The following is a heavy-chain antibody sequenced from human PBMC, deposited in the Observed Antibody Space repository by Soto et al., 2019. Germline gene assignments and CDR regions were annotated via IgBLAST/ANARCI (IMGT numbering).Heavy chain of an antibody. V-gene: IGHV4-30-4*01. J-gene: IGHJ4*02. CDR3: ATMGTPATGLYFFDY. D-gene: IGHD2-15*01. Sequence: QVQLQESGPGLVKPSQILSLTCTVSGGSISSGNYYWSWIRQPPGMGLEWIGFISYSGSTYYSTSLKSRVTISVDTSNSQFSMNLSFVTAADTAVYYCATMGTPATGLYFFDYWGQGSLVTVSS. CDR1: GGSISSGNYY. CDR2: ISYSGST.